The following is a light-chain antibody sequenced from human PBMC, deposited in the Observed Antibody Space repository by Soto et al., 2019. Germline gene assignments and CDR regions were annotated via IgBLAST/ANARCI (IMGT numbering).Light chain of an antibody. V-gene: IGKV3-20*01. CDR2: GAS. J-gene: IGKJ2*01. CDR1: ESVSSSY. Sequence: EIVLTQSPGTLSLSPGERATLSCRASESVSSSYLAWYQHKPGQAPRLLIYGASSRATGIPDRFSGSGSRTDFTLTITRLEPEDFAVYYCQQYGSSPETFGQGTKLEI. CDR3: QQYGSSPET.